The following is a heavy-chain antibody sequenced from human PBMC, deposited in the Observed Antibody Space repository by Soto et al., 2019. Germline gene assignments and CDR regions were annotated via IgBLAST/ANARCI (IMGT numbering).Heavy chain of an antibody. CDR1: GYTFATFA. CDR2: MSYDGSKS. Sequence: LRLSCGASGYTFATFAMHWVRQAPGKGLEWVAVMSYDGSKSYYADSVKGRFTISRDNSKNTLYLQMNSLRAEDTAVYYCANGDTAMVRRYYFDYWGQGTLVTVSS. CDR3: ANGDTAMVRRYYFDY. J-gene: IGHJ4*02. D-gene: IGHD5-18*01. V-gene: IGHV3-30*18.